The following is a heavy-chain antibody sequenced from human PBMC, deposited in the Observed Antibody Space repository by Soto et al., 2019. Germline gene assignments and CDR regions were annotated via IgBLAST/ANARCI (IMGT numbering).Heavy chain of an antibody. CDR3: ARPDLYIVVVTAMGGYFQH. J-gene: IGHJ1*01. CDR1: GFTFSSYA. D-gene: IGHD2-21*02. V-gene: IGHV3-30-3*01. CDR2: ISYDGSNK. Sequence: QVQLVESGGGVVQPGRSLRLSCAASGFTFSSYAMHWVRQAPGKGLEWVAVISYDGSNKYYADSVKGRFTISRDNSKNTLYLQMNSLRAEDTAVYYCARPDLYIVVVTAMGGYFQHWGQGTLVTVSS.